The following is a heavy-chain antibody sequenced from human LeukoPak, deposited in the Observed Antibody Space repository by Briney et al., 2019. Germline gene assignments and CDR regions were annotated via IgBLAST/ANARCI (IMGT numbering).Heavy chain of an antibody. CDR3: GWYNDY. V-gene: IGHV4-34*12. D-gene: IGHD1-1*01. CDR1: GGSFSGYY. Sequence: SETLSLTCAVYGGSFSGYYWSWTRQPPGKGLEWIGEIIHSGSTNYNPSLKSRVTISVDTSKNQFSLKLSSVTAADTAVYYCGWYNDYWGQGTLVTVSS. CDR2: IIHSGST. J-gene: IGHJ4*02.